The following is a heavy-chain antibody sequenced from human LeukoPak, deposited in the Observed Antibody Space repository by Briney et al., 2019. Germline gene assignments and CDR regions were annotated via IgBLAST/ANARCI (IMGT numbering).Heavy chain of an antibody. CDR3: TTEEEKYGSSGHYYPQEY. CDR1: GFTVSSNY. J-gene: IGHJ4*02. V-gene: IGHV3-15*01. D-gene: IGHD3-22*01. CDR2: FKRETAGEIT. Sequence: TGGSLRLSCVASGFTVSSNYMNWVRQAPGKGLEWVGRFKRETAGEITEFAPSVKGRFIILRDESKNTLYLQMNSLKSEDTAVYYCTTEEEKYGSSGHYYPQEYWGQGTQVTVSS.